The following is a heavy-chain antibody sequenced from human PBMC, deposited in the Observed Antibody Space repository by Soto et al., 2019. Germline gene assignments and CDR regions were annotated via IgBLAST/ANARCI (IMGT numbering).Heavy chain of an antibody. CDR1: RESIASYS. J-gene: IGHJ4*02. Sequence: SKDPRESIASYSLCCAQHSNGQGLEWMGWISAYNGNTNYAQKLQGRVTITRDTSASTAYMELSSLRSEDTAVYYCARDCVCGSSWFFEFWGQGSLDTVTS. D-gene: IGHD6-13*01. V-gene: IGHV1-18*01. CDR2: ISAYNGNT. CDR3: ARDCVCGSSWFFEF.